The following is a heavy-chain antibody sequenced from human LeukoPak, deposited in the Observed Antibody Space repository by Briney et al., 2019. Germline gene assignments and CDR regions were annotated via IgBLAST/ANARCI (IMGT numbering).Heavy chain of an antibody. CDR3: ARYPSQSGMDV. Sequence: GGSLRLSCAASGFTFSSYSMNWVRQAPGKGLEWVSSISSSSYIYYADSVKGRFTISRDNAKNSLYLQTNSLRAEDTAVYYCARYPSQSGMDVWGQGTTVTVSS. CDR1: GFTFSSYS. J-gene: IGHJ6*02. V-gene: IGHV3-21*01. CDR2: ISSSSYI.